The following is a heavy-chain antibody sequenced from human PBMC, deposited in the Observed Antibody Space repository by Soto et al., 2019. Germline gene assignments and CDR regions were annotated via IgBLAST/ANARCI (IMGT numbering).Heavy chain of an antibody. J-gene: IGHJ6*02. CDR2: INYSGDT. D-gene: IGHD3-10*01. Sequence: SETLSLTCAVSGGSFSGNCRSWIRQPPAKGVEWTGEINYSGDTNYNPSLKSRVTISVDTSKNQFSLKLTSVTAADTAVYYCASGRGGRGSIITSYYSFGLDVRGQGTTVTVSS. CDR3: ASGRGGRGSIITSYYSFGLDV. CDR1: GGSFSGNC. V-gene: IGHV4-34*01.